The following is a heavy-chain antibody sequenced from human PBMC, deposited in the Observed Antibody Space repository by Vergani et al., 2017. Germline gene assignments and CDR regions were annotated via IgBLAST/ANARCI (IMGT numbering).Heavy chain of an antibody. CDR2: ISAYNGNT. V-gene: IGHV1-18*04. J-gene: IGHJ6*02. D-gene: IGHD3-3*01. Sequence: QVHLVQSGAEVKKPGASVKVSCKASGYSFTSYGVSWVRQAPGQGLEWMGWISAYNGNTNYAQKLQGRVTMTTDTSTSTAYMELRSLRSDDTAVYYCARGEITIFGADYYYYGMDVWGQGTTVTVSS. CDR3: ARGEITIFGADYYYYGMDV. CDR1: GYSFTSYG.